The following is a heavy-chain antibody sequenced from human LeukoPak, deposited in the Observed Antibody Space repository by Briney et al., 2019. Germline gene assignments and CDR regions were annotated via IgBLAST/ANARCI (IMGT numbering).Heavy chain of an antibody. Sequence: AGSLSLSCAASGVTFSSYAMHWVRQAPGKGLEWVGVISYDGSNNYYAASAKGLFTSLRDNSKNSLYKQMNSLTADDTAVYYCACEVVREGARKDYVFDIGREAQGSPSFQ. CDR3: ACEVVREGARKDYVFDI. J-gene: IGHJ3*02. CDR1: GVTFSSYA. D-gene: IGHD2-21*01. V-gene: IGHV3-30-3*01. CDR2: ISYDGSNN.